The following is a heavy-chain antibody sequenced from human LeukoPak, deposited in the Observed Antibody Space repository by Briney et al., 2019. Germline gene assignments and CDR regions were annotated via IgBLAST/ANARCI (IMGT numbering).Heavy chain of an antibody. CDR1: GFTFDDYA. Sequence: GGSLRLSCAASGFTFDDYAMHWVRQAPGKGLEWVSLISGGGGSTYYADSVKGRFTISRDNSKNSLYLQMNSLRTEDTALYYCAKDYYYDSSGYLPYYFDYWGQGTLVTVSS. J-gene: IGHJ4*02. CDR3: AKDYYYDSSGYLPYYFDY. V-gene: IGHV3-43*02. D-gene: IGHD3-22*01. CDR2: ISGGGGST.